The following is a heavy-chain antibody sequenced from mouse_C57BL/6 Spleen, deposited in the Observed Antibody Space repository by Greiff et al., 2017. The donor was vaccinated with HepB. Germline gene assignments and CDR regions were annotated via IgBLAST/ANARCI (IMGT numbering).Heavy chain of an antibody. V-gene: IGHV5-9-1*02. CDR2: ISSGGDYI. J-gene: IGHJ4*01. CDR1: GFTFSSYA. Sequence: DVQLVESGEGLVKPGGSLKLSCAASGFTFSSYAMSWVRQTPEKRLEWVAYISSGGDYIYYADTVKGRFTISRDNARNTLYLQMSSLKSEDTAMYYCTRETDYYAMDYWGQGTSVTVSS. CDR3: TRETDYYAMDY.